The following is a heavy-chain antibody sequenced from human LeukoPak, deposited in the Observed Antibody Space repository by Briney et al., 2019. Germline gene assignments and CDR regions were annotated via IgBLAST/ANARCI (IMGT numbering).Heavy chain of an antibody. CDR2: ISSTSTTI. CDR1: GFTFSDYF. Sequence: AGGSLRLSCAASGFTFSDYFMGWIRQAPGTGLEWVSYISSTSTTIYYADSVKGRFTISSDNAKNSVSLQMNSLRADDTAVYYCAAGYTSGLSAYWGQGTLVTVSS. D-gene: IGHD6-19*01. J-gene: IGHJ4*02. V-gene: IGHV3-11*01. CDR3: AAGYTSGLSAY.